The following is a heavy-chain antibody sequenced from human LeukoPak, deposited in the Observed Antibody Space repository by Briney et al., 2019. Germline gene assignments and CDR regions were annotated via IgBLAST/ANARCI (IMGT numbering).Heavy chain of an antibody. D-gene: IGHD2-8*01. CDR3: ARVGDCTNGVCYNFDY. CDR1: GFTFSSYN. J-gene: IGHJ4*02. Sequence: GGSLRLSCAASGFTFSSYNMNWVRQAPGKGLEWVSSISSSSSYIYYADSVKGRFTISRDNAKNSLYLQMNSLRAEDTAVYYCARVGDCTNGVCYNFDYWGQGTLVTVSS. V-gene: IGHV3-21*01. CDR2: ISSSSSYI.